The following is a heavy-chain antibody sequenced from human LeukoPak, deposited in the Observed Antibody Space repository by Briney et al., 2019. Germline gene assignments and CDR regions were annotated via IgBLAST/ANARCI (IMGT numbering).Heavy chain of an antibody. Sequence: SETLSLTCTVSGYAIISGGFSWNWIRQPPGKGLEWIGCIYDRGPAHYNPSLKSRLTISVDRPKNQFFLNVTSLTAADTAVYYCARSRQASGLFSSWGQGTLVVVSS. CDR3: ARSRQASGLFSS. D-gene: IGHD3-10*01. V-gene: IGHV4-30-2*01. J-gene: IGHJ5*02. CDR1: GYAIISGGFS. CDR2: IYDRGPA.